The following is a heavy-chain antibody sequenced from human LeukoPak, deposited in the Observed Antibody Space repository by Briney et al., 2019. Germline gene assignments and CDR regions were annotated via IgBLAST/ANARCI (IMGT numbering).Heavy chain of an antibody. CDR2: SRDRVRSHST. V-gene: IGHV3-72*01. D-gene: IGHD3-16*01. CDR3: ARSRFGVWNFDL. J-gene: IGHJ4*02. CDR1: GFTFSDHY. Sequence: GGSLRLSCATSGFTFSDHYIDWLRQAPGKGLEWVARSRDRVRSHSTEYAASLKGRFAVSRDDSKNSLDLQMNRLEIDDTAIYYCARSRFGVWNFDLWGQGTLVTVSS.